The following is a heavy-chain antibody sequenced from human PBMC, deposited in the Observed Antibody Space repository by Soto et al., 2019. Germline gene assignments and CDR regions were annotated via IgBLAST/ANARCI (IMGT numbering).Heavy chain of an antibody. CDR1: GYTFTSYY. D-gene: IGHD2-21*02. CDR2: INPSGGST. Sequence: GASVKVSCKASGYTFTSYYMHWVRQAPGQGLEWMGIINPSGGSTSYAQKFQGRVTMTRDTSTSTVYMELSSLRSEDTAVYYCASLVTAIQDYYYGMDVWGQGTTVTVSS. J-gene: IGHJ6*02. V-gene: IGHV1-46*01. CDR3: ASLVTAIQDYYYGMDV.